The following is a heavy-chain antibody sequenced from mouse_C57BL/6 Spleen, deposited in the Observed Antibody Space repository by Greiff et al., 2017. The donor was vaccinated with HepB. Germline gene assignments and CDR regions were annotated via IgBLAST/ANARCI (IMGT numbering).Heavy chain of an antibody. Sequence: VQRVESGPELVKPGASVKISCKASGYAFSSSWMNWVKQRPGKGLEWIGRIYPGDGDTNYNGKFKGKATLTADKSSSTAYMQLSSLTSEDSAVYFCARGDLFDYWGQGTTLTVSS. J-gene: IGHJ2*01. CDR1: GYAFSSSW. V-gene: IGHV1-82*01. CDR2: IYPGDGDT. CDR3: ARGDLFDY.